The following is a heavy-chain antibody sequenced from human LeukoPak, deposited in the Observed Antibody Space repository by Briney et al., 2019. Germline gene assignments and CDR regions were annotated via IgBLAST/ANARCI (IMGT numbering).Heavy chain of an antibody. J-gene: IGHJ6*03. V-gene: IGHV3-20*04. CDR3: ARGAPWSIAAAGSMDV. Sequence: WTGGSLRLSCAASGFTFDDYGMSWVRQAPGKGLEWVSGINWNGGSTGYADSVKGRFTISRDNAKNSLYLQMNSLRAEDTAVYYCARGAPWSIAAAGSMDVWGKGTTVTVSS. CDR2: INWNGGST. D-gene: IGHD6-13*01. CDR1: GFTFDDYG.